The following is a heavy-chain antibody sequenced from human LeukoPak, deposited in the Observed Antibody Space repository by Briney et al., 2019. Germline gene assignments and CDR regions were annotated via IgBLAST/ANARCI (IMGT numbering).Heavy chain of an antibody. D-gene: IGHD5-18*01. Sequence: ASVKVSCKASGYTFTSYDINWVRQATGQGLEWMGWMNPNSGNTGYAQKFQGRVTMTRNTSISTAYMELSSLRSEDTAVYYCARHRGYSYGFNPDYWGQGTLVTVSS. CDR1: GYTFTSYD. J-gene: IGHJ4*02. V-gene: IGHV1-8*01. CDR3: ARHRGYSYGFNPDY. CDR2: MNPNSGNT.